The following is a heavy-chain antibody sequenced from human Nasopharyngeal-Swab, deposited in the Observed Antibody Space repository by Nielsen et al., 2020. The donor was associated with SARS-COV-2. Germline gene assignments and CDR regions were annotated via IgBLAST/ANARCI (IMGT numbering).Heavy chain of an antibody. Sequence: ASVNVSRKVSGYTLPELSMHWVRQAPGKGLEWMGGFDPEDGETIYAQKFQGRVTMNEDTSTDTAYMELSSLRSEDTAVYYCATVYSAVYSSGWYFYWGQGTLVTVSS. V-gene: IGHV1-24*01. CDR2: FDPEDGET. J-gene: IGHJ4*02. D-gene: IGHD6-19*01. CDR3: ATVYSAVYSSGWYFY. CDR1: GYTLPELS.